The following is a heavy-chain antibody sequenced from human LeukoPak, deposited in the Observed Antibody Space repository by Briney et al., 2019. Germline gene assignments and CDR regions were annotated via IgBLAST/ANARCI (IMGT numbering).Heavy chain of an antibody. CDR1: GGSISSXX. CDR2: IYYSGST. Sequence: VSGGSISSXXWXWXXQXXXXXLEXIGYIYYSGSTNYNPSLKSRVTISVDTSKNQFSLKLSSVTAADTAVYYCARGTVVTPRYMDVWGKGTTVTVSS. CDR3: ARGTVVTPRYMDV. J-gene: IGHJ6*03. V-gene: IGHV4-59*01. D-gene: IGHD4-23*01.